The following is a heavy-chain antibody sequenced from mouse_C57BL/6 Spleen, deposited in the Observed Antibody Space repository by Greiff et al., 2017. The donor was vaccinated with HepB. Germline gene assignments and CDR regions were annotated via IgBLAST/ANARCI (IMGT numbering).Heavy chain of an antibody. J-gene: IGHJ3*01. Sequence: EVQLVESGAELVRPGASVKLSCTASGFNIKDDYMHWVKQRPEQGLEWIGWIDPENGDTEYASKFQGKATITADTSSNTAYLQLSSLTSEDTAVYYCTTLSTMVTTGFAYWGQGTLVTVSA. CDR3: TTLSTMVTTGFAY. V-gene: IGHV14-4*01. D-gene: IGHD2-2*01. CDR1: GFNIKDDY. CDR2: IDPENGDT.